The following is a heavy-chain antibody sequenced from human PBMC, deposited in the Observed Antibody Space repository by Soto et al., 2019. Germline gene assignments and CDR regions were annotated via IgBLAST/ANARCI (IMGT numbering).Heavy chain of an antibody. Sequence: EVQLVESGGGLVQPGGSLKLSCAASGFTFSGSAMHWVRQASGKGLEWVGRIRSKANSYATAYAASVKGRFTISRDDSKNTAYLQMNRLKTEDTAVYYCTSPHIRENSDYYSYGMDVWGQGTTVTVSS. V-gene: IGHV3-73*01. CDR1: GFTFSGSA. D-gene: IGHD1-7*01. CDR2: IRSKANSYAT. J-gene: IGHJ6*02. CDR3: TSPHIRENSDYYSYGMDV.